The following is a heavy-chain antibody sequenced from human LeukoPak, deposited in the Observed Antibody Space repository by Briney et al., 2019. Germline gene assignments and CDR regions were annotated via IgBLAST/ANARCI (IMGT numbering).Heavy chain of an antibody. CDR2: IYYSGST. CDR1: GGSISSSSYY. D-gene: IGHD4-17*01. V-gene: IGHV4-39*01. J-gene: IGHJ2*01. Sequence: PSETLSLTCTVSGGSISSSSYYWGWIRQPPGKGLEWIGNIYYSGSTYYNPSLKSRVTISVDTSKNQFSLKPSSVTAADTAVYYCAGTDYGDYVWYFDLWGRGTLVTVSS. CDR3: AGTDYGDYVWYFDL.